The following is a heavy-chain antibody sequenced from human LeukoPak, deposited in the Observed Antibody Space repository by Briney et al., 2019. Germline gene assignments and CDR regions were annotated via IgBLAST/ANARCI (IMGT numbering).Heavy chain of an antibody. CDR3: ARGPPQLLWFGELLSVYFDY. Sequence: SETLSLTCAVYGGSFSGYYWSWIRQPPGKGLEWIGEINHSGSTNHNPSLKSRVTISVDTSKNQFSLKLSSVTAADTAVYYCARGPPQLLWFGELLSVYFDYWGQGTLVTVSS. V-gene: IGHV4-34*01. D-gene: IGHD3-10*01. J-gene: IGHJ4*02. CDR2: INHSGST. CDR1: GGSFSGYY.